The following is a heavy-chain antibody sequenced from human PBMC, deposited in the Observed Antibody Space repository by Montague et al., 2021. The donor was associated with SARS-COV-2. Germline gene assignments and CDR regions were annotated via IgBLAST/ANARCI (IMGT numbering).Heavy chain of an antibody. D-gene: IGHD3-3*01. CDR1: GGSMRRYS. CDR2: IYDSGGA. Sequence: SETLSLTCTISGGSMRRYSWTWIRQLPGKELEWIGSIYDSGGARYNPSLKSRVSISVDASKNQFSLRVTSVTAADTAVYFCARRGTGNYEILDYWGQGNLVTVSS. V-gene: IGHV4-59*01. CDR3: ARRGTGNYEILDY. J-gene: IGHJ4*02.